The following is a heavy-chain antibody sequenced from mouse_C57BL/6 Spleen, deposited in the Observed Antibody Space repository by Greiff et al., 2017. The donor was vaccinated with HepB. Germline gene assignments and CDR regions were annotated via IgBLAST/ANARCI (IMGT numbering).Heavy chain of an antibody. CDR3: ARDGLRHAMDY. J-gene: IGHJ4*01. CDR2: ISYSGST. D-gene: IGHD2-4*01. V-gene: IGHV3-1*01. CDR1: GYSITSGYD. Sequence: EVQLQESGPGMVKPSQSLSLTCTVTGYSITSGYDWHWIRHFPGNKLEWMGYISYSGSTNYNPSLKSRISITHDTAKNHFFLKLNSVTTEDTATYYCARDGLRHAMDYWGQGTSVTVSS.